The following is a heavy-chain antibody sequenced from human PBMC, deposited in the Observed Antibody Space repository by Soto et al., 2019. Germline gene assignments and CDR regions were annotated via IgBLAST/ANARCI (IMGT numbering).Heavy chain of an antibody. J-gene: IGHJ4*02. V-gene: IGHV3-11*01. CDR3: ARGRTGTLYYFDY. CDR2: ISNTGDII. CDR1: GFTFSDYY. Sequence: GGSLRLSCAASGFTFSDYYMSWIRQAPGKGLEWVSYISNTGDIIYYAASVKGRFTISRDNAKNSLYLQMNSLRVEDTAVYYCARGRTGTLYYFDYWGQVTLVTVSS. D-gene: IGHD1-1*01.